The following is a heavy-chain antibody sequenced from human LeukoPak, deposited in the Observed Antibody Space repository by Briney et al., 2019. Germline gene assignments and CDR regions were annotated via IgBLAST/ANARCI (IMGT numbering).Heavy chain of an antibody. J-gene: IGHJ5*01. V-gene: IGHV3-7*04. CDR3: ARDSPGHDS. CDR1: GFTFSSYW. Sequence: PGGSLRLSCAASGFTFSSYWMTWVRLAPGKGPEWVANIKQDGREKYYVDSVKGRFTISRDNAKNSLYLQMNSLRVEDTAIYYCARDSPGHDSWGQGTLVTVSS. CDR2: IKQDGREK.